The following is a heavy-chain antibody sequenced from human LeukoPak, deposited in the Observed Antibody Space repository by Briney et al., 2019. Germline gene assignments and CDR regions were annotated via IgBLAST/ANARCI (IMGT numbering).Heavy chain of an antibody. V-gene: IGHV3-53*05. CDR3: ARDYNSEYYFDY. J-gene: IGHJ4*02. CDR1: GFTVSSNY. Sequence: GGSLRLSCAASGFTVSSNYMSWVRQAPGKGLEWVSVIYSGGSTYYADSVKGRFTISRDNSKNTLYLRMNSLRAEDTAVYYCARDYNSEYYFDYWGQGTLVTVSS. D-gene: IGHD1-20*01. CDR2: IYSGGST.